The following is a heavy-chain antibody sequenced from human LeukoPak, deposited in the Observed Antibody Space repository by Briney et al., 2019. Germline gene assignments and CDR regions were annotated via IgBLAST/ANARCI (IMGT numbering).Heavy chain of an antibody. CDR3: AKVSGEIVVVIIFDY. CDR2: ISGSGGST. Sequence: PGGSLRLSCAASGFTFSSYAMSWVRQAPGKGLEWVSAISGSGGSTYYADSVKGRFTISRDNSKNTLYLQMNSLRAEDTAVYYCAKVSGEIVVVIIFDYWGQGTLVTVSS. V-gene: IGHV3-23*01. D-gene: IGHD3-22*01. CDR1: GFTFSSYA. J-gene: IGHJ4*02.